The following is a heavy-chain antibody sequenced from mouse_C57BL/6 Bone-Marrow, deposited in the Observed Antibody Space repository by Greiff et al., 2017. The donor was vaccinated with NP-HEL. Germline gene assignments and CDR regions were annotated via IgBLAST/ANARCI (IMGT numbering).Heavy chain of an antibody. CDR1: GYTFTEYT. CDR3: ARHEESLYGYDDYFDY. D-gene: IGHD2-2*01. CDR2: FYPGSGSI. V-gene: IGHV1-62-2*01. Sequence: QVQLKQSGAELVKPGASVKLSCKASGYTFTEYTIHWVKQRSGQGLEWLGWFYPGSGSIKYNEKFKDKATLTADKSSSTVYMELSRVTSEDSAVYFCARHEESLYGYDDYFDYWGQGTTLTVSS. J-gene: IGHJ2*01.